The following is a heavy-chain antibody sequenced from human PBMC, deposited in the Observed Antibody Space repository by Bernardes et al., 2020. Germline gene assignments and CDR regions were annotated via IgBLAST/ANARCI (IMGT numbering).Heavy chain of an antibody. CDR2: ISSSSYI. CDR1: GFTFSSYS. J-gene: IGHJ4*02. V-gene: IGHV3-21*01. CDR3: ARDAYGGYVGY. D-gene: IGHD5-12*01. Sequence: GGSLRLSCAASGFTFSSYSMNWVRQAPGKGLEWVSSISSSSYIYYADSVKGRFTISRDNAKNSLYLQMNSLRAEDTAVYYCARDAYGGYVGYWGQGTLVTVSS.